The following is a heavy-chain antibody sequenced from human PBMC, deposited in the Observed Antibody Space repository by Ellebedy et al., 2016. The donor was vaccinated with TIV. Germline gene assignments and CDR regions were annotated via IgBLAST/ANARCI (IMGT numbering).Heavy chain of an antibody. Sequence: AASVKVSCKASGYTFTDYRLDWVRQAPGLGLEWMGWISPNGVGTHYAQKFQGRVSMTGDTSISTAYLELSRLTSDDTAVYYCARDYWGSYEYWGQGTLVTVSS. J-gene: IGHJ4*02. CDR3: ARDYWGSYEY. V-gene: IGHV1-2*02. CDR2: ISPNGVGT. CDR1: GYTFTDYR. D-gene: IGHD1-26*01.